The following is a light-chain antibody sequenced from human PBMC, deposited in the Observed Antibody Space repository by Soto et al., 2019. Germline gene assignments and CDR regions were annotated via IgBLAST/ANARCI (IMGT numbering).Light chain of an antibody. J-gene: IGLJ3*02. CDR1: SSDVGNYNL. CDR3: CSYAGSRSWV. CDR2: EGT. Sequence: QSALTQPASVSGSPGQSITISCTGTSSDVGNYNLVSWYQQHPGKAPKLMIYEGTKRPPGVSNRFSGSKSVNTASLTISGLQAEDGAEYYCCSYAGSRSWVFGVGTKLTVL. V-gene: IGLV2-23*01.